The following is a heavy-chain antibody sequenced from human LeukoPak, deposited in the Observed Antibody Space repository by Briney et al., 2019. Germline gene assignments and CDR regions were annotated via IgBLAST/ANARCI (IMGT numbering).Heavy chain of an antibody. J-gene: IGHJ4*02. CDR1: GGSITSANW. Sequence: PSGTLSLTCAVSGGSITSANWWSWVRQSPGKGLEWIGEIYHTGNTNYNPSLNSRVSISLDTSKNQFSLKLSSVTAADTAVYYCARQGGYYDFWSGYYRGYFDYWGQGTLVTVSS. D-gene: IGHD3-3*01. CDR2: IYHTGNT. V-gene: IGHV4-4*02. CDR3: ARQGGYYDFWSGYYRGYFDY.